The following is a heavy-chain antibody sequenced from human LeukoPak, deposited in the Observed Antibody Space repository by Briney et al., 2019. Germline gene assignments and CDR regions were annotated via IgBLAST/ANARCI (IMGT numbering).Heavy chain of an antibody. CDR1: GGSFSGYY. J-gene: IGHJ6*03. CDR2: INHSRST. V-gene: IGHV4-34*01. Sequence: SETLSLTCAVYGGSFSGYYWSWIRQPPGKGLEWIGEINHSRSTNYNPSLKSRVTISVDTSKNQFSLKLSSVTAADTAVYYCATLRTGHYYYYYMDVWGKGTTVTVSS. D-gene: IGHD1-14*01. CDR3: ATLRTGHYYYYYMDV.